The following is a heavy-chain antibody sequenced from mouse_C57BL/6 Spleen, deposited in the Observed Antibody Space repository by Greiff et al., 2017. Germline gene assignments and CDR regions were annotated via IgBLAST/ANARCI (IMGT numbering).Heavy chain of an antibody. CDR3: ARGLAMDY. Sequence: VKLMESGAELVKPGASVKISCKASGYAFSSYWMNWVKQRPGKGLEWIGQIYPGDGDTNYNGKFKGKATLTADKSSSTAYMQLSSLTSEDSAVYFCARGLAMDYWGQGTSVTVSS. CDR1: GYAFSSYW. V-gene: IGHV1-80*01. D-gene: IGHD3-3*01. J-gene: IGHJ4*01. CDR2: IYPGDGDT.